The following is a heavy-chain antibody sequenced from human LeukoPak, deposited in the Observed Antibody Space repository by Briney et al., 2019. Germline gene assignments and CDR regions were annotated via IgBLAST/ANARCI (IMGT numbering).Heavy chain of an antibody. CDR3: AREITGDAFDI. V-gene: IGHV4-59*12. Sequence: KPSETLSLTCTVSGVSISTYSWSWIRQPPGKGLEWIGYIYHSGSTYYNPSLKSRVTISVDRSKNQFSLKLSSVTAADTAVYYCAREITGDAFDIWGQGTMVTVSS. J-gene: IGHJ3*02. CDR1: GVSISTYS. CDR2: IYHSGST. D-gene: IGHD1-14*01.